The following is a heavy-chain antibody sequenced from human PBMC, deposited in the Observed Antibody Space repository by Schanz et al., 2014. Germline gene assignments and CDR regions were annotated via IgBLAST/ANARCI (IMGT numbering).Heavy chain of an antibody. J-gene: IGHJ4*02. V-gene: IGHV3-23*04. D-gene: IGHD2-8*02. CDR2: ISASGGTT. Sequence: EEQLVESGGGLVQPGGSLRLSCAASGFTFSSYAMTWVRQAPGMGLEWVSAISASGGTTYYADSVKGRFTISRDNSKNTLYLQMSSLRAEDTAVYYCAKSLESCPGGRCSRGYFDYWGQGTLVTVSS. CDR1: GFTFSSYA. CDR3: AKSLESCPGGRCSRGYFDY.